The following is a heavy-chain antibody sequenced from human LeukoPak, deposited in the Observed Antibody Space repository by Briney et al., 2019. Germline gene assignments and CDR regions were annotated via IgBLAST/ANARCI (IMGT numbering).Heavy chain of an antibody. CDR3: ARVMGRYCSSNSCYVDY. V-gene: IGHV3-23*01. J-gene: IGHJ4*02. D-gene: IGHD2-2*01. Sequence: GGSLRLSCGASGFTFSNYAMSWVRQAPGKGLEWVSSFSGSGGSTYYADSVKGRFTISRDNSKNTLYLQMNSLRAEDTAVYYCARVMGRYCSSNSCYVDYWGQGTLVTVSS. CDR2: FSGSGGST. CDR1: GFTFSNYA.